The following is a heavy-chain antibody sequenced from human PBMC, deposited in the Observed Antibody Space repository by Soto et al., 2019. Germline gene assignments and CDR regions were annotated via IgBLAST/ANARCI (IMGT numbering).Heavy chain of an antibody. CDR1: GGSISSGGYY. CDR3: ARGRSVAQGLDY. J-gene: IGHJ4*02. V-gene: IGHV4-31*03. Sequence: QVQLQESGPGLVKPSQTLSLTCTVSGGSISSGGYYWSWIRQHPGKGLEWIGYIYYSGSTYYNPSLKRRVTLSVDTSKNQFSLKLSSVTAADTAVYYCARGRSVAQGLDYWGQGTLVTVSS. CDR2: IYYSGST.